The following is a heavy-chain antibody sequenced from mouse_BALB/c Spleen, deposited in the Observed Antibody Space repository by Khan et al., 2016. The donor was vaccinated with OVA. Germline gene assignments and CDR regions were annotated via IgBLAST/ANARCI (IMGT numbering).Heavy chain of an antibody. CDR2: INTYTGEP. V-gene: IGHV9-3-1*01. CDR3: ATPPYFSYVLDN. Sequence: QIQLVQSGPELKKPGETVKISCKASGHTFTKFGMNWVKQAPGKGLKWMGWINTYTGEPTYADDFNGRFAFSLETSASTAFLQINNLKNEDTATYVCATPPYFSYVLDNWGQGTSVTVSS. J-gene: IGHJ4*01. CDR1: GHTFTKFG. D-gene: IGHD2-10*01.